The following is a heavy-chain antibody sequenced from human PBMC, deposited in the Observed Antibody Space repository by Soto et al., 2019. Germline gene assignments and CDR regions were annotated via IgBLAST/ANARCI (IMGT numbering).Heavy chain of an antibody. D-gene: IGHD6-6*01. V-gene: IGHV4-59*01. CDR1: GVSSSRYY. CDR3: TTRPSSVGWFDP. J-gene: IGHJ5*02. CDR2: VYYTGST. Sequence: TSETLSLTCSIFGVSSSRYYWTLIRQPPGKGLEWIGNVYYTGSTNYSPSLKSRVTISIDTSKNQFSLQLTSVTAADTAMYYCTTRPSSVGWFDPWGQGALVTVSS.